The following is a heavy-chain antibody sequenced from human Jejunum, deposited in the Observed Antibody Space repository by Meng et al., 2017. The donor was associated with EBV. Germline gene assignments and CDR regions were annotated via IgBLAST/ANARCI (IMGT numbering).Heavy chain of an antibody. Sequence: QLWGSGGSLVQPGASLRLSCAASGFTLSTYWMHWVRQAPGKGLVWVSRISSDGRSITYADSVKGRFTISRDNAKNTLYLQMNSLRVEDTAVYYCATGQGDSRYYFDSWSQGTLVTVSS. D-gene: IGHD3-10*01. J-gene: IGHJ4*02. CDR3: ATGQGDSRYYFDS. V-gene: IGHV3-74*01. CDR1: GFTLSTYW. CDR2: ISSDGRSI.